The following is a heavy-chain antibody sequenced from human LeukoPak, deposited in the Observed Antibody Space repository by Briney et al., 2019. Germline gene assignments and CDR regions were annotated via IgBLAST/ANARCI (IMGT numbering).Heavy chain of an antibody. CDR3: TIYEYTSSSLTGAFAI. D-gene: IGHD6-6*01. Sequence: GGSLRLSCAASEFTFSNAWMSWVRQAPGKGLEWVGRIKTKTEGGTTDYAAPVKGRFTISRDDSKNTLYLQMNSLKTEDTAVYYCTIYEYTSSSLTGAFAIWGQGTMVTVSS. CDR1: EFTFSNAW. J-gene: IGHJ3*02. CDR2: IKTKTEGGTT. V-gene: IGHV3-15*01.